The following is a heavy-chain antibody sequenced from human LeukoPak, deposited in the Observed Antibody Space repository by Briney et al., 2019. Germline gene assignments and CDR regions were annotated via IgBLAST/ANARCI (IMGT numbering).Heavy chain of an antibody. CDR1: GDTFSSYT. D-gene: IGHD3-9*01. V-gene: IGHV1-69*02. CDR2: IIPILGIA. CDR3: ASSDVLRYFDWSDNWFDP. J-gene: IGHJ5*02. Sequence: GASVKVSCKAPGDTFSSYTISWVRQAPGQGLEWMGRIIPILGIANYAQKVQGRVTITADKSTSTAYMELRSLRSEDTAVYYCASSDVLRYFDWSDNWFDPWGQGTLVTVSS.